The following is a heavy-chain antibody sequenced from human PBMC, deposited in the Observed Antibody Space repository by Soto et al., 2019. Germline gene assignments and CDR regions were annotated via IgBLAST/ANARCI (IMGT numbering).Heavy chain of an antibody. CDR2: IIPILGIA. V-gene: IGHV1-69*08. Sequence: QVQLVQSGAEVKKPGSSVKVSCKASGGTFSSYTISWVRQAPGQGLEWMGRIIPILGIANYAQKFQGRVTITADKPRSTAYWELGSLRSEGTAVYYWARDQDYCGGGSGWGGEVPGSYGYFDLGAVAPWSLSPQ. J-gene: IGHJ2*01. CDR1: GGTFSSYT. D-gene: IGHD2-15*01. CDR3: ARDQDYCGGGSGWGGEVPGSYGYFDL.